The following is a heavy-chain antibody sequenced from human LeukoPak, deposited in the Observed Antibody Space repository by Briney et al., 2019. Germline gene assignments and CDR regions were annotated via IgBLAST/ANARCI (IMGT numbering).Heavy chain of an antibody. CDR3: ARGGQGFDP. J-gene: IGHJ5*02. V-gene: IGHV3-30*04. Sequence: GGSLRFSCAASGFTFSSYAMHWVRQAPGKGLEWVAVISYDGSNKYYADSVKGRFTISRDNSKNTLYLQMNSLRADDTAVYYCARGGQGFDPWGQGTLVTVSS. CDR1: GFTFSSYA. CDR2: ISYDGSNK.